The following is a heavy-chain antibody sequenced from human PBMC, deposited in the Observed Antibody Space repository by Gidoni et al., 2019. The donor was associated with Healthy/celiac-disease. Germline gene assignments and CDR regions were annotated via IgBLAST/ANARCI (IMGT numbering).Heavy chain of an antibody. V-gene: IGHV4-34*01. CDR1: GGSFSGYY. Sequence: QVQLQQWGAGLVKPSETLSLTCAVYGGSFSGYYWSWIRQPPGQGLEWIGEINHSGSTNYNPSLKRRVTLSVDTSKNQFSLKLSSVTAADTAVYYCARVLGIVVVPAASPMGWFDPWGQGTLVTVSS. D-gene: IGHD2-2*01. J-gene: IGHJ5*02. CDR2: INHSGST. CDR3: ARVLGIVVVPAASPMGWFDP.